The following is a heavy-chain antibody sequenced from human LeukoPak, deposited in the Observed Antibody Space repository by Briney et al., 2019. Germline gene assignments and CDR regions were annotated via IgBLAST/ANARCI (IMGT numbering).Heavy chain of an antibody. CDR3: ARFKGGTGFDY. D-gene: IGHD1-26*01. CDR1: GGSITTTDFD. CDR2: ISSSGKA. V-gene: IGHV4-39*01. Sequence: SETLSLTCAVSGGSITTTDFDWAWIRQPPGQGFEWIATISSSGKAYYYPSLMSRVTISVDTSKNQFSLDVTSVTAADTGLFYCARFKGGTGFDYWARGILVIVS. J-gene: IGHJ4*02.